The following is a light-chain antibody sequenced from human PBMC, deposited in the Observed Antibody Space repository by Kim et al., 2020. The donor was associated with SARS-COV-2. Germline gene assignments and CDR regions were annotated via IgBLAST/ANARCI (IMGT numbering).Light chain of an antibody. J-gene: IGKJ2*01. V-gene: IGKV3-15*01. Sequence: EIVMTQSPATLSASPGERAALSCRASQSVNSDLAWYQHKPGQSPRLLIHGASTRATDIPARFRGSGSETEFTLTISNLQSEDSAIYYCQQYFNWPPYTFGQGTKLEI. CDR1: QSVNSD. CDR2: GAS. CDR3: QQYFNWPPYT.